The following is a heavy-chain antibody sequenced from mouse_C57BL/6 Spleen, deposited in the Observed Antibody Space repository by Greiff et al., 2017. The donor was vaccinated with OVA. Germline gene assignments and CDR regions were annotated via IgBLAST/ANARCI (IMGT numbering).Heavy chain of an antibody. J-gene: IGHJ4*01. V-gene: IGHV1-54*01. CDR3: ARSEGNYEMDY. D-gene: IGHD2-1*01. Sequence: VQLQQSGAELVRPGTSVKVSCKASGYAFTNYLIEWVKQRPGQGLEWIGVINPGSGGTNYNEKFKGKATLTADKSSSTAYMQLSSLTSEDSAVYVCARSEGNYEMDYWGQGTSVTVSS. CDR2: INPGSGGT. CDR1: GYAFTNYL.